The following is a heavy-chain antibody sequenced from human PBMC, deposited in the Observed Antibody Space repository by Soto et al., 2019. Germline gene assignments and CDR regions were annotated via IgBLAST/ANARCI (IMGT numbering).Heavy chain of an antibody. CDR1: GFTFSSYW. CDR2: IKQDGSEK. D-gene: IGHD3-3*01. V-gene: IGHV3-7*01. Sequence: GGSLRLSCAASGFTFSSYWMSWVRQAPGKGLEWVANIKQDGSEKYYVDSVKGRFTISRDNAKNSLYLQMNSLRAEDTAVYYCARVALLRFLEWSPDDFDYWGQGTLVTVSS. CDR3: ARVALLRFLEWSPDDFDY. J-gene: IGHJ4*02.